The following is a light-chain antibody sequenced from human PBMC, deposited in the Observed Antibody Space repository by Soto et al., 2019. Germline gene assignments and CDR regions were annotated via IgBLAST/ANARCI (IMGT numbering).Light chain of an antibody. CDR2: TAS. CDR3: QQYSSYWT. CDR1: QSISNW. Sequence: DIQMTQSPSTLSASVGDRVTITCRASQSISNWLAWYQQKRGKAPNLLIYTASSLESGVPSMFSGSGSGTEFNLTISSLHPDDFATYYCQQYSSYWTFGQGTKVEIK. V-gene: IGKV1-5*03. J-gene: IGKJ1*01.